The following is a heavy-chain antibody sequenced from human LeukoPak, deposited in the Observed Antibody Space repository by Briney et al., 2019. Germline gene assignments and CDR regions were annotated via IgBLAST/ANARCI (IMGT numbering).Heavy chain of an antibody. Sequence: GGSLRLSCAASGFTFSSYAMSWVRQAPGKGLEWVSIIYSGGSTYYADSVKGRFTISRDNSKNTLYLQMNSLRAEDTAIYYCATSSGTLTFDYWGQGTLVTVSS. CDR3: ATSSGTLTFDY. CDR2: IYSGGST. J-gene: IGHJ4*02. CDR1: GFTFSSYA. V-gene: IGHV3-23*03. D-gene: IGHD1-26*01.